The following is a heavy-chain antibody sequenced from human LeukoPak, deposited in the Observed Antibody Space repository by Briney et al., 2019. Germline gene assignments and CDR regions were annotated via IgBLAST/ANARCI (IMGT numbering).Heavy chain of an antibody. D-gene: IGHD6-13*01. CDR2: IRNKANSYTT. Sequence: GGSLRLSCAASGFTFSDHYMDWVRQAPGKGLEWVGRIRNKANSYTTEYAASVKGRFFISREDSKYSLYLRMNSLKTEDTAVYYCARVLMAAPGVDYWGQGTLVTVSS. CDR1: GFTFSDHY. J-gene: IGHJ4*02. V-gene: IGHV3-72*01. CDR3: ARVLMAAPGVDY.